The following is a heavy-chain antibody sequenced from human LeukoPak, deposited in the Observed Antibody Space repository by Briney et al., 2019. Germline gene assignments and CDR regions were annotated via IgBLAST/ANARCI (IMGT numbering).Heavy chain of an antibody. V-gene: IGHV4-39*07. J-gene: IGHJ4*02. CDR2: IYYSGST. Sequence: PSETLSLTCTVSGGSISSSSYYWGWIRQPPGKGLEWIGSIYYSGSTYYNPSLKSRVTISVDTSKNQFSLKLSSVTAADTAVYYCASLTNDFQDYWGQGTLVTVSS. CDR1: GGSISSSSYY. D-gene: IGHD3-3*01. CDR3: ASLTNDFQDY.